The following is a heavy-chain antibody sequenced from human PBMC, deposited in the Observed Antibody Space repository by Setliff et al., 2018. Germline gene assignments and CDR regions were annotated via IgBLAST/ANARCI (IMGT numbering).Heavy chain of an antibody. CDR1: GGSISSGNYY. CDR2: TSYSGSS. D-gene: IGHD3-22*01. V-gene: IGHV4-39*07. Sequence: PSETLSLTCTVSGGSISSGNYYWGWIRQPPGKGLEWIGSTSYSGSSFYNPPLKSRVTLSVDTSKNQFSLTLSSVTAADTAVYYCAGDRGVYYYESSGHYSAVMETPLDSWGQGTLVTVSS. J-gene: IGHJ4*02. CDR3: AGDRGVYYYESSGHYSAVMETPLDS.